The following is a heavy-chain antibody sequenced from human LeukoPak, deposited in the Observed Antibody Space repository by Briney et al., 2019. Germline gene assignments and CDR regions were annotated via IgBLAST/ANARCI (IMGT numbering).Heavy chain of an antibody. D-gene: IGHD2-2*03. Sequence: PGGSLRLSCAASRFTFSRYSMNWVRQAPGKGLEGVSYLSISSSIIYYADSVKGRFTISRDNDKNSLYIQMNSLRAEDTAVYYCARAVTGYCSSASCYYMDVWGKGTTVTVSS. CDR3: ARAVTGYCSSASCYYMDV. V-gene: IGHV3-48*01. CDR2: LSISSSII. J-gene: IGHJ6*03. CDR1: RFTFSRYS.